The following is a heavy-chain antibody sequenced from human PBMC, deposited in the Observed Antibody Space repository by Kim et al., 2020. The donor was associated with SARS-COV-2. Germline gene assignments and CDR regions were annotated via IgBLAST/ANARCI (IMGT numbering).Heavy chain of an antibody. CDR1: DGSISNYY. D-gene: IGHD3-16*01. J-gene: IGHJ6*02. CDR2: IYYSEST. Sequence: SETLSLTCTVSDGSISNYYWSWIRQPPGKGLEWIGYIYYSESTNYNPSLKSRVTISVDTSKNQFSLKLSSVTAADTAVYYCARGGRFYYYGMDVWGQGTTVTVSS. V-gene: IGHV4-59*01. CDR3: ARGGRFYYYGMDV.